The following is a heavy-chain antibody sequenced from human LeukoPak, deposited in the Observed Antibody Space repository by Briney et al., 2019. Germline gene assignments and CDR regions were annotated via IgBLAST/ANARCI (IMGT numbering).Heavy chain of an antibody. Sequence: PGGSLRLSCAASGFTFSSYGMSWVRQAPGKGLEWVSAISGSGGSTYYADSVKGRFTISRDNSKNTLYLQMNSLRAEDTAVYYCAKEQATYYDILTGYPSDAFDIWGQGTMVTVSS. CDR3: AKEQATYYDILTGYPSDAFDI. V-gene: IGHV3-23*01. D-gene: IGHD3-9*01. CDR1: GFTFSSYG. J-gene: IGHJ3*02. CDR2: ISGSGGST.